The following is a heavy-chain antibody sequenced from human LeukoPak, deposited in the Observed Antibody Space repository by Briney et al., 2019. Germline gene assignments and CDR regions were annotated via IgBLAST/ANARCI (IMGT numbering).Heavy chain of an antibody. J-gene: IGHJ4*02. CDR1: GFTVSSIH. V-gene: IGHV3-53*01. D-gene: IGHD2-2*02. CDR3: AREKYTTTPGGNFDS. CDR2: TYTGGNS. Sequence: QTGGSLRLSCAASGFTVSSIHMVWVRQAPGKGLEWVSVTYTGGNSYYADSVRGRFTISRDNSENTLYLQMNSLTAEDSAVYYCAREKYTTTPGGNFDSWGQGTLVTVSS.